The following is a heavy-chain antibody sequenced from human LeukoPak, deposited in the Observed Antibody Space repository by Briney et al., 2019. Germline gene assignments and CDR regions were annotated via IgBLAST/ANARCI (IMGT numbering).Heavy chain of an antibody. D-gene: IGHD6-19*01. Sequence: SETLSLTCAVYGGSFSGYYWSWIRQPPGKGLEWIGEINHSGSTNYNPSLKSRVTISVDTSKNQFSLKLSSVTAADTAVYYCARGLGIVVARGSPWGQGTLVTVSS. J-gene: IGHJ5*02. CDR2: INHSGST. CDR3: ARGLGIVVARGSP. CDR1: GGSFSGYY. V-gene: IGHV4-34*01.